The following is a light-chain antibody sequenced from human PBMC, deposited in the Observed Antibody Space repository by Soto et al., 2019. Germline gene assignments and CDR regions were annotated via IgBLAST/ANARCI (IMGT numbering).Light chain of an antibody. Sequence: PSSLSASVGDRVTITCRASQSISSSLNWYQQKAGKAPKLLIYDTSSLQSGVPPRFIGRGSGTDFTLTITSLQPEDFATYYCQQGYSTPRTFGQGTKVDI. CDR3: QQGYSTPRT. V-gene: IGKV1-39*01. CDR2: DTS. CDR1: QSISSS. J-gene: IGKJ1*01.